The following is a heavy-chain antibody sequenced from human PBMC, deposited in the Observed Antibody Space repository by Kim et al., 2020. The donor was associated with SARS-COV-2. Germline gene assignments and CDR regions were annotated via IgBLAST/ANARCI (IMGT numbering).Heavy chain of an antibody. D-gene: IGHD7-27*01. CDR2: P. CDR3: ASANPDAFDI. J-gene: IGHJ3*02. V-gene: IGHV4-30-2*03. Sequence: PSTNPSLTSRDTISVDTSKHQFSLKLSSVTAADTAVYYCASANPDAFDIWGQGTMVTVSS.